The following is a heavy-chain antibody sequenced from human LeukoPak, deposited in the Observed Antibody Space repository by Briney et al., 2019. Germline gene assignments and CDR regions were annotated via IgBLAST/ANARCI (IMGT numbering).Heavy chain of an antibody. CDR2: IYYSGST. D-gene: IGHD6-13*01. V-gene: IGHV4-39*02. J-gene: IGHJ4*02. CDR1: GGSISSSSYY. CDR3: AREDSSSWDFDH. Sequence: SETLSLTCTVSGGSISSSSYYWGWIRQPPGKGLEWIGSIYYSGSTYYNPSLKSRVTISVDTSKNQFSLKLSSVTAADTAVYYCAREDSSSWDFDHWGQGTLVTASS.